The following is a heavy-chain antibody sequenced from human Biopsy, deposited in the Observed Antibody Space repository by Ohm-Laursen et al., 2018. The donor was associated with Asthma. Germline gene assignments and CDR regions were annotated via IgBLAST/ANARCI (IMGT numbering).Heavy chain of an antibody. Sequence: ASVKVSCNASAYTITSNAMHWVRQAPGQRLEWMGWINPGNGNTKYSQKFQGRVTITRGTSASTAYMELSSLRSEDTAVYYCVRDGARIAIFGVGDYFDYWGQGTLVTVSS. CDR3: VRDGARIAIFGVGDYFDY. V-gene: IGHV1-3*01. CDR1: AYTITSNA. CDR2: INPGNGNT. D-gene: IGHD3-3*01. J-gene: IGHJ4*02.